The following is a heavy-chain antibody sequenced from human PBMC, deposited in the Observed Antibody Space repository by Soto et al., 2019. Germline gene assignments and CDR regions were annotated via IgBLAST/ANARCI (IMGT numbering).Heavy chain of an antibody. V-gene: IGHV1-24*01. CDR3: ATLGGSSMDY. CDR1: GGTFSSDA. CDR2: FDPEDGET. Sequence: GASVKVSCKASGGTFSSDAVSWVRQAPGKGLEWMGGFDPEDGETIYAQKFQGRVTMTEDTSTDTAYMELSSLRSEDTAVYYCATLGGSSMDYWGQGTLVTVSS. J-gene: IGHJ4*02. D-gene: IGHD1-26*01.